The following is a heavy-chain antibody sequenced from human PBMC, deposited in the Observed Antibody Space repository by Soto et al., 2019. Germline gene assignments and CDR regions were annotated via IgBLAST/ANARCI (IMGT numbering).Heavy chain of an antibody. J-gene: IGHJ4*02. D-gene: IGHD4-17*01. CDR1: GFTFSSYG. Sequence: PGGSLRLSCVASGFTFSSYGVHWVRQAPGKGLEWVAVISYDGSNTYYADSAKGRFTISRDNSRNTLYLQMSSLRADDTAVYYCAKDEDAIRAKDGDRLRWYPIDYWGQGTLVTVSS. V-gene: IGHV3-30*18. CDR2: ISYDGSNT. CDR3: AKDEDAIRAKDGDRLRWYPIDY.